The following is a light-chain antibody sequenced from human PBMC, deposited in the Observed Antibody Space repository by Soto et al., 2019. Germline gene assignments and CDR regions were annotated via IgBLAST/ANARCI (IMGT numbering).Light chain of an antibody. CDR1: QSVSSSY. Sequence: EIVLTQSPGTLSLSPGERATLSCRASQSVSSSYLAWYQQKPGQALRLLIYGASSRATGIPDRFSGSGSGTDFTLTISRLEPEDFAVYYCQQYGSSRWTFGQGTKVEI. CDR3: QQYGSSRWT. J-gene: IGKJ1*01. CDR2: GAS. V-gene: IGKV3-20*01.